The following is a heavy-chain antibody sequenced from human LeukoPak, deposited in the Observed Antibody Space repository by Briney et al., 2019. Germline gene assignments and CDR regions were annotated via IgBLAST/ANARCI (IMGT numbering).Heavy chain of an antibody. CDR3: AKAGDTATTRGDIDY. V-gene: IGHV3-23*01. Sequence: GGSLRLSCAASGFTFSSYAMSWVRQAPGKGLEWVSAISGSGGSAYYADSVKGRFTISRDNSKNTLYLRMNSLRAEDTAVYYCAKAGDTATTRGDIDYWGQGTLVTVSS. D-gene: IGHD5-18*01. CDR1: GFTFSSYA. CDR2: ISGSGGSA. J-gene: IGHJ4*02.